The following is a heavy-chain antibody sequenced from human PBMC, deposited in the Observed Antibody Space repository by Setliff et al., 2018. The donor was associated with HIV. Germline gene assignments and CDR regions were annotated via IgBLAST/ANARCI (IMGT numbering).Heavy chain of an antibody. CDR2: IYHTGRP. Sequence: SETLSLTCTVSAYSFGSSYNWGWIRQSPGKGLEWIANIYHTGRPFYNPSLQSRVTISVDTSKNQFSLKLTSVTAADTAVYYCATADYIYGRNVFDYWGQGSLVTVSS. D-gene: IGHD5-18*01. V-gene: IGHV4-38-2*02. CDR3: ATADYIYGRNVFDY. CDR1: AYSFGSSYN. J-gene: IGHJ4*02.